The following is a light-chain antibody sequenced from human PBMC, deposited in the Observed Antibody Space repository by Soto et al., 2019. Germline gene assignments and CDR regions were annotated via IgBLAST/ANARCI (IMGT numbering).Light chain of an antibody. CDR3: QQTYSDIS. Sequence: ALRMTQSPSSFSASTGDRVTITFRASQGISSYLAWFQQQPGKVPKRLIYAASTLQSGVPSKFSGSGSGTDFTLTISSLQPEDFASYHCQQTYSDISFGGGTKVDIK. J-gene: IGKJ4*01. CDR2: AAS. CDR1: QGISSY. V-gene: IGKV1-8*01.